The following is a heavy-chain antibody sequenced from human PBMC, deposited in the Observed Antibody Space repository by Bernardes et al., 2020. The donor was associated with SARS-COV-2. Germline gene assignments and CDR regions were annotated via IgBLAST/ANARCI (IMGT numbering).Heavy chain of an antibody. D-gene: IGHD3-22*01. V-gene: IGHV1-3*01. CDR3: AREDYRHYYDSSGYYYYYYGMDV. J-gene: IGHJ6*02. CDR2: TNAGNGHT. Sequence: ASVEVSCKASGYTFTSDSMRWVRQAPGQRLEWMGWTNAGNGHTKYSQKFQGRGTITRDTSASTAYMELSSLRSEDTAVYYCAREDYRHYYDSSGYYYYYYGMDVWGQGTTVNVTS. CDR1: GYTFTSDS.